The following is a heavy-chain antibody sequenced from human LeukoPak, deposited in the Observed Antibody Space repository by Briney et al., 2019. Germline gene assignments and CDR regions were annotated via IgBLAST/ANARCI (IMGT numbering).Heavy chain of an antibody. J-gene: IGHJ6*02. Sequence: ASVKVSCKASGYTFTSYDINWVRQATGQGLEWMGWMNPNSGNTGYAQKFQGRVTMTRNTSISTAYMELSSLRSEDTAVYYCARVYDFWSGYSPYYYYGMDVWGQGTTVTVSS. D-gene: IGHD3-3*01. V-gene: IGHV1-8*01. CDR2: MNPNSGNT. CDR1: GYTFTSYD. CDR3: ARVYDFWSGYSPYYYYGMDV.